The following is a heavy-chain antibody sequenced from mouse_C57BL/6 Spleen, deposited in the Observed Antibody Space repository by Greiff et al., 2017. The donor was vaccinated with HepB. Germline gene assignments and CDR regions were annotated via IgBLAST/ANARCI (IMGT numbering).Heavy chain of an antibody. V-gene: IGHV1-64*01. CDR2: IHPNSGST. CDR3: ARSGRGYFDV. CDR1: GYTFTSYW. Sequence: QVHVKQPGAELVKPGASVKLSCKASGYTFTSYWMHWVKQRPGQGLEWIGMIHPNSGSTNYNEKFKSKATLTVDKSSSTAYMQLSSLTSEDSAVYYCARSGRGYFDVWGTGTTVTVSS. J-gene: IGHJ1*03.